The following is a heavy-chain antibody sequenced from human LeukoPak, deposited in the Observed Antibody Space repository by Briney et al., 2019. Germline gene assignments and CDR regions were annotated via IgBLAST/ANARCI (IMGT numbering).Heavy chain of an antibody. Sequence: SGPTLVNPTQTLTLTCTFSGFSLCTSGVGVGWIRQPPGKALEWLALIYWNDDKRYSPSLKSRLTITKNTSKNQVVLTMTNMDPVDTATYYCAQRYYYDSSGYYPFDYWGQGTLVTVSS. V-gene: IGHV2-5*01. CDR2: IYWNDDK. J-gene: IGHJ4*02. CDR3: AQRYYYDSSGYYPFDY. D-gene: IGHD3-22*01. CDR1: GFSLCTSGVG.